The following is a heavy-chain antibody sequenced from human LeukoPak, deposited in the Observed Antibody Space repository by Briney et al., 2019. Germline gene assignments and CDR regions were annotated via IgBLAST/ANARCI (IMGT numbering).Heavy chain of an antibody. CDR2: IRSKTYGEAT. J-gene: IGHJ5*02. D-gene: IGHD2-2*01. CDR3: ATDRGFCSTTSCYQGWYDP. V-gene: IGHV3-49*03. Sequence: GGSLRLSCTASGFTFSDYAINWFRQAPGKGLEWVGFIRSKTYGEATEYAASVKGRFSISRDDSKSIAYVQMNYLKSEDTAVYYCATDRGFCSTTSCYQGWYDPWGQGTLVTVSS. CDR1: GFTFSDYA.